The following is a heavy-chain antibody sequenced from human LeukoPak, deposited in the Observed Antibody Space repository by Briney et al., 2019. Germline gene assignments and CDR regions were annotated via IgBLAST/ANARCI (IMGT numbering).Heavy chain of an antibody. Sequence: SETLSLTCAVQGVSVNAYSWSWIRHSPGKGLEWIGEVNHSGGTNYNPSLKSRATISVDTSENQFSLRVTSVTAADTAVYYCARIRCGHTDDRCYNYWGQGTLVTVSS. CDR1: GVSVNAYS. D-gene: IGHD2-8*01. CDR2: VNHSGGT. CDR3: ARIRCGHTDDRCYNY. J-gene: IGHJ4*02. V-gene: IGHV4-34*01.